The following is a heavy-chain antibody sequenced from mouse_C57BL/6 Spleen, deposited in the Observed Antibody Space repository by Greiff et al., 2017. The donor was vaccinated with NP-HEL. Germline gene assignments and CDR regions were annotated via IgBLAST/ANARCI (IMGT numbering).Heavy chain of an antibody. CDR1: GYTFTDYE. Sequence: QVQLKQSGAELVRPGASVTLSCKASGYTFTDYEMHWVKQTPVHGLEWIGAIDPETGGTAYNQKFKGKAILTADKSSSTAYMELRSLTSEDSAVYYCTKGGSRSFAYWGQGTLVTVSA. CDR3: TKGGSRSFAY. D-gene: IGHD1-1*01. CDR2: IDPETGGT. J-gene: IGHJ3*01. V-gene: IGHV1-15*01.